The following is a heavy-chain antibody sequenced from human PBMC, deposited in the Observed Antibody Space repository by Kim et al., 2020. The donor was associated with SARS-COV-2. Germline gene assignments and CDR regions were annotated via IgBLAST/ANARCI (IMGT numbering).Heavy chain of an antibody. CDR2: LYDTGSA. D-gene: IGHD3-10*01. J-gene: IGHJ6*02. CDR3: ARTDGSGRFSSAMDV. V-gene: IGHV4-59*01. CDR1: DASISNYY. Sequence: SETLSLTCTISDASISNYYLSWIRQPPGKGLEWIGYLYDTGSADYSPSFKSRVTISVDKSKNQFSLKVTSVTAADTAFYYCARTDGSGRFSSAMDVWGQGTSVIVSS.